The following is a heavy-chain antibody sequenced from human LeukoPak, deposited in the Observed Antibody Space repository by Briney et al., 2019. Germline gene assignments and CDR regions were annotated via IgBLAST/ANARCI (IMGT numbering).Heavy chain of an antibody. CDR3: AKGSGGGRPYYFDY. V-gene: IGHV3-23*01. J-gene: IGHJ4*02. D-gene: IGHD2-15*01. Sequence: GGSLRLSCATSGFTFNNYAMSWVRQAPGKGLEWVSSISGSGGSTYYADSVQGRFTISRDNSRTTLFLQVDSLRAEDTAVYYCAKGSGGGRPYYFDYWGQGTLVTVSS. CDR1: GFTFNNYA. CDR2: ISGSGGST.